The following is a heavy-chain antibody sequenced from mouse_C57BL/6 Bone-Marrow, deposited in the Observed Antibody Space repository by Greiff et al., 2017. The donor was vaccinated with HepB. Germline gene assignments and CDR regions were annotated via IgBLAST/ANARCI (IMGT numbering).Heavy chain of an antibody. D-gene: IGHD1-1*01. CDR1: GFTFSDYY. Sequence: EVKLVESGGGLVQPGGSLKLSCAASGFTFSDYYMYWVRQTPEKRLEWVAYISNGGGSTYYPDTVKGRFTISRDNAKNTLYLQMSRLKSEDTAMYYWARQGYYGSRTGYAMDYWGQGTSVTVSS. J-gene: IGHJ4*01. CDR3: ARQGYYGSRTGYAMDY. CDR2: ISNGGGST. V-gene: IGHV5-12*01.